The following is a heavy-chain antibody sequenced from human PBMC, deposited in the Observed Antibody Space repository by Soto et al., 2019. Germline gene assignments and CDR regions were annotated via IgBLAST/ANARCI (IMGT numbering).Heavy chain of an antibody. CDR1: GFTFSSYS. J-gene: IGHJ6*02. CDR2: ISSSSSTI. D-gene: IGHD2-2*01. CDR3: ARDGGRVGYQLLPGNYYYYGMDV. Sequence: ASVKVSCAASGFTFSSYSMNWVRQAPGKGLEWVSYISSSSSTIYYADSVKGRFTISRDNAKNSLYLQMNSLRDEDTAVYYCARDGGRVGYQLLPGNYYYYGMDVWGQGTTVTVSS. V-gene: IGHV3-48*02.